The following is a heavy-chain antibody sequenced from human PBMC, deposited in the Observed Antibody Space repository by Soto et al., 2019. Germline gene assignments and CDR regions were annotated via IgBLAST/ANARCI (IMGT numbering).Heavy chain of an antibody. J-gene: IGHJ4*02. CDR2: IWYDGSNK. CDR3: ARDTGYSSGWSHFDY. CDR1: GFTFSSYG. V-gene: IGHV3-33*01. Sequence: GGSLRLSCAASGFTFSSYGMHWVRQAPGKGLEWVAVIWYDGSNKYDADSVKGRFTISRENSKNTLYLQMNSLRAEDTAVYYCARDTGYSSGWSHFDYWGQGTLVTVSS. D-gene: IGHD6-19*01.